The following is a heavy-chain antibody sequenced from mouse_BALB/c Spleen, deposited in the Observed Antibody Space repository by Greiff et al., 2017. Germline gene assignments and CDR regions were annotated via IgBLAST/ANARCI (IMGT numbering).Heavy chain of an antibody. J-gene: IGHJ4*01. D-gene: IGHD2-2*01. CDR1: GYTFTSYW. CDR2: INPSTGYT. Sequence: VKLQESGAELAKPGASVKMSCKASGYTFTSYWMHWVKQRPGQGLEWIGYINPSTGYTEYNQKFKDKATLTADKSSSTAYMQLSSLTSEDSAVYYCTRSRNYGYDDYYAMDYWGQGTSVTVSS. CDR3: TRSRNYGYDDYYAMDY. V-gene: IGHV1-7*01.